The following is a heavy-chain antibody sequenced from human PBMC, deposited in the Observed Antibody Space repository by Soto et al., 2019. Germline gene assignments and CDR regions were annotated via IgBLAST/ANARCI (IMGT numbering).Heavy chain of an antibody. V-gene: IGHV3-23*01. J-gene: IGHJ5*02. Sequence: PGGSLRLSCAASGFSFVTTDMSWVRQAPGEGLEWVSTIDGSGGITYYADSVKGRFTISRDNSRNTVYLQMNSLRGDDTALYYCVKNSGWFNTWGQGALVTVS. CDR2: IDGSGGIT. CDR1: GFSFVTTD. D-gene: IGHD3-10*01. CDR3: VKNSGWFNT.